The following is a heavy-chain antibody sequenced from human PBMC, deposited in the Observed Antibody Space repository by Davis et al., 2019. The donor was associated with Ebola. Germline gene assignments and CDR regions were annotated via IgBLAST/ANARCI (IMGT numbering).Heavy chain of an antibody. D-gene: IGHD3-22*01. V-gene: IGHV1-18*01. CDR1: GGTFSSYS. CDR2: ISAYNGNT. Sequence: ASVKVSCKASGGTFSSYSISWVRQAPGQGLEWMGWISAYNGNTNYAQKLQGRVTMTTDTSTSTAYMELRSLRSDDTAVYYCARYYYDSSGYYYYYYGMDVWGKGTTVTVSS. J-gene: IGHJ6*04. CDR3: ARYYYDSSGYYYYYYGMDV.